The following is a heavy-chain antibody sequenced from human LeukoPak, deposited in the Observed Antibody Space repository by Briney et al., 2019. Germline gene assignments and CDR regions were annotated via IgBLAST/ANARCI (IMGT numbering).Heavy chain of an antibody. V-gene: IGHV3-23*01. CDR1: GFTFRNFA. D-gene: IGHD1-26*01. Sequence: TGGSLRLSCAASGFTFRNFAMSWVRQAPGKGLEWVSGLSHGGTRTFYAASVKGRFTISRDDSSSTLFLQMDSLRVEDTATYYCAKDIELFVSWGQGTLVIVSS. CDR2: LSHGGTRT. J-gene: IGHJ4*02. CDR3: AKDIELFVS.